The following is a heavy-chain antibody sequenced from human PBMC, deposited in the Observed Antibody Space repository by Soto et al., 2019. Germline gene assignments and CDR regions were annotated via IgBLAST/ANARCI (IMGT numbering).Heavy chain of an antibody. V-gene: IGHV3-30*18. D-gene: IGHD6-19*01. CDR1: GFTFSNYG. CDR3: AKGISVTGTGHFDY. CDR2: MSHDGSNK. Sequence: GGSLRLSCAASGFTFSNYGMHWVRQAPGKGLEWVALMSHDGSNKYYADSVKGRFTISRDNSKNTLYLQMDSLRVEDTAVYYCAKGISVTGTGHFDYWGQGTLVTVSS. J-gene: IGHJ4*02.